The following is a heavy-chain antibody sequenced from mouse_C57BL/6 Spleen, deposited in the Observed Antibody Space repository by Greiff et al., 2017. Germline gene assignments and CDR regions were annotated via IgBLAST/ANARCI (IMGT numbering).Heavy chain of an antibody. CDR3: AKESMVTTEDY. CDR2: IYPGDGDT. CDR1: GYAFSSYW. D-gene: IGHD2-2*01. Sequence: VKLMESGAELVKPGASVKISCKASGYAFSSYWMNWVKQRPGKGLEWIGQIYPGDGDTNYNGKFKGKATLTADKSSSTAYMQLSSLTSEDSAVYFCAKESMVTTEDYWGQGTSVTVSS. V-gene: IGHV1-80*01. J-gene: IGHJ4*01.